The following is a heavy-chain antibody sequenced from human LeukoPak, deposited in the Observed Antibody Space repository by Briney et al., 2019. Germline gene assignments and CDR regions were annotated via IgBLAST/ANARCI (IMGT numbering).Heavy chain of an antibody. J-gene: IGHJ4*02. D-gene: IGHD2-15*01. Sequence: PSETLSLTCTVSGGSISSYYWSWIRQPAGKGLEWIGRIYSSGSTNYNSSLKSRVTISVKTSKNQFSLKLSSVTAADTAVYYCARLWSTDCSGGSCPHQPNYWGQGTLVTVSS. CDR2: IYSSGST. V-gene: IGHV4-4*07. CDR3: ARLWSTDCSGGSCPHQPNY. CDR1: GGSISSYY.